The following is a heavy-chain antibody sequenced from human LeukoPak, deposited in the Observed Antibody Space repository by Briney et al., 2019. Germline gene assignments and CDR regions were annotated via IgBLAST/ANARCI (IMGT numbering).Heavy chain of an antibody. V-gene: IGHV4-30-4*02. D-gene: IGHD6-19*01. CDR1: GGSISSGNYY. CDR2: IFYLGNT. CDR3: ASSSGWHGAFDY. J-gene: IGHJ4*02. Sequence: MTSETLSLTCTVSGGSISSGNYYWSWIRQPPGKGLEWIGYIFYLGNTYYTPSLKSRVTISVDTSKNQFSLKLSSVTAADTAVYYCASSSGWHGAFDYWGQGTLVTVSS.